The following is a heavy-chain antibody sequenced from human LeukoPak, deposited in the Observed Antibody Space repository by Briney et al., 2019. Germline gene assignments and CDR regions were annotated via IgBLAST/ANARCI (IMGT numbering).Heavy chain of an antibody. CDR2: INPNSGGT. CDR3: AKRGGYSYGYQWFDR. D-gene: IGHD5-18*01. Sequence: ASVKVSCKASGYTFTGYYMHWVRQAPGQGLEWMGWINPNSGGTNYAQKVQGRVTMTRDTSISTAYMELSRLRSDDTAVYYCAKRGGYSYGYQWFDRWGQGTLVTVCS. J-gene: IGHJ5*02. CDR1: GYTFTGYY. V-gene: IGHV1-2*02.